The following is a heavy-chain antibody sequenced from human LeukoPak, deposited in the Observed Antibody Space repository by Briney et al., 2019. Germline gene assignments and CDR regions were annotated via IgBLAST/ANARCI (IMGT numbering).Heavy chain of an antibody. Sequence: SEILSLTCTVSGGSISSYYWSWIRQPPGKGLEWIGYIYYSGSTNYNPSLKSRVTISVDTSKNQFSLKLSSVTAADTAVYYCAREGWNYLDYWGQGTLVTVSS. V-gene: IGHV4-59*01. CDR2: IYYSGST. CDR3: AREGWNYLDY. J-gene: IGHJ4*02. CDR1: GGSISSYY. D-gene: IGHD6-19*01.